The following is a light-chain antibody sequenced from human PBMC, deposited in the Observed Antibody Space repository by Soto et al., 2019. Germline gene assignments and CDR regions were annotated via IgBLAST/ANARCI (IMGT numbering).Light chain of an antibody. CDR2: LND. J-gene: IGLJ3*02. Sequence: QSVLTQPPSASGTPWQRVTISCSGSGSNIGSNPLNWFQQLPGAAPTLLIYLNDQRPSGVPARFSGSKSGTSASLAISGLQSEDEADYYCAVWDDSLHARVFGGGTKVTVL. CDR3: AVWDDSLHARV. V-gene: IGLV1-44*01. CDR1: GSNIGSNP.